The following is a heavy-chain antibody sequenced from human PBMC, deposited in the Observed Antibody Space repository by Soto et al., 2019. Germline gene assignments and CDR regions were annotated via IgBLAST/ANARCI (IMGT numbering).Heavy chain of an antibody. CDR2: IYYSGST. D-gene: IGHD2-15*01. CDR1: GGSISSGDYY. CDR3: ARGGVNHDIVVVVAPFDY. J-gene: IGHJ4*02. V-gene: IGHV4-30-4*01. Sequence: PSETLSLTCTVSGGSISSGDYYWSWIRQPPGKGLEWIGYIYYSGSTYYNPSLKSRVTISVDTSKNQFSLKLSSVTAADTAVYYCARGGVNHDIVVVVAPFDYWGQGTLVTVSS.